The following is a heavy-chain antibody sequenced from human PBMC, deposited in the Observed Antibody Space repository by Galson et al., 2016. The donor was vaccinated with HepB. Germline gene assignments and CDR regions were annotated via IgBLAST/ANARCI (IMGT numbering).Heavy chain of an antibody. Sequence: SLTCTVSGGSISSGGYYWSWLRQHPGKGLEWIGYIYHSGSTYYNPSLKSRVSISVDTSKNQFSLRLSSVTAADTAVYYCARDRSSGSGNFGYWGQGTLVTVSS. CDR3: ARDRSSGSGNFGY. CDR2: IYHSGST. D-gene: IGHD3-10*01. CDR1: GGSISSGGYY. V-gene: IGHV4-31*03. J-gene: IGHJ4*02.